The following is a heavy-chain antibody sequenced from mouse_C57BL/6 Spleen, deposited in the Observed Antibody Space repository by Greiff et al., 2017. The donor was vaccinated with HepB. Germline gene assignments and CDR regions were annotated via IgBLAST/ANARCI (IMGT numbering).Heavy chain of an antibody. D-gene: IGHD1-1*01. CDR2: ISSGSSTI. V-gene: IGHV5-17*01. CDR3: ARKANYGSHFDY. CDR1: GFTFSDYG. J-gene: IGHJ2*01. Sequence: EVQRVESGGGLVKPGGSLKLSCAASGFTFSDYGMHWVRQAPEKGLEWVAYISSGSSTIYYSETVKGRFTISRDNAKNTLFLQMTSLRSEDTAMYYCARKANYGSHFDYWGKGTTLTVSS.